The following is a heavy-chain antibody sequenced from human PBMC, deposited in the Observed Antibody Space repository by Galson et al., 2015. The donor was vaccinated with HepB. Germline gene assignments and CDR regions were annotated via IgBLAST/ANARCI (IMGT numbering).Heavy chain of an antibody. D-gene: IGHD4-17*01. Sequence: TLSRTCTVSGGSISSGGYYCGWIRQHPGKGREWIGYIYYSGSTYYNPSLKSRVTISVDTSKNQFSLKLSSVTAAATAVCYCARAEDYGDSEVSYWYFDLWGRGTLVTVSS. CDR2: IYYSGST. J-gene: IGHJ2*01. V-gene: IGHV4-31*03. CDR1: GGSISSGGYY. CDR3: ARAEDYGDSEVSYWYFDL.